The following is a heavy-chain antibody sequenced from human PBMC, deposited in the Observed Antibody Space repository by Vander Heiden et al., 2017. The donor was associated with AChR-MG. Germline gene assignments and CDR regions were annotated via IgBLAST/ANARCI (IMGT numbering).Heavy chain of an antibody. CDR2: INPNSGGT. CDR3: ARVVRDLRWGGYYYGMDV. Sequence: QVQLVQSGAEVKKPGAAVKVSCKASGNTCTGYYMHWVRQATGQGLEWMELINPNSGGTNYAQKFQGRITMTRDTSISTAYMELSRLRSDDTAVYYCARVVRDLRWGGYYYGMDVWGQGTTVTVSS. J-gene: IGHJ6*02. V-gene: IGHV1-2*02. CDR1: GNTCTGYY. D-gene: IGHD4-17*01.